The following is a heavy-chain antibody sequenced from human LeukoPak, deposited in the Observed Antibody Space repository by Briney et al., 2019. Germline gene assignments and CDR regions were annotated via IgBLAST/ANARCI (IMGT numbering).Heavy chain of an antibody. V-gene: IGHV3-30*14. J-gene: IGHJ1*01. Sequence: GGSLRLSCAASGFTFNTYAMDWVRQAPGKGLEWVAFISYDVNTKHYADSVKGRFTISRDNSKNTLYLQMNSLTVDDTAVYFCARDASGRTGSPDRWGQGTLVTVSS. CDR3: ARDASGRTGSPDR. D-gene: IGHD1-26*01. CDR2: ISYDVNTK. CDR1: GFTFNTYA.